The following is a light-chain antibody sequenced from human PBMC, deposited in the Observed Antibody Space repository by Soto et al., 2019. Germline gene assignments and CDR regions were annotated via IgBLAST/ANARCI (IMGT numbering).Light chain of an antibody. Sequence: DIQMTQSPSPLSSSVGDRVTITCRASQSISSWLAWYQQTPGKAPKLLIYKASSLESGVPSRFSGSGSGTDSTLTISSLQPDDLATYYCQQYNSPWTFGQGTKVDIK. CDR2: KAS. CDR1: QSISSW. V-gene: IGKV1-5*03. J-gene: IGKJ1*01. CDR3: QQYNSPWT.